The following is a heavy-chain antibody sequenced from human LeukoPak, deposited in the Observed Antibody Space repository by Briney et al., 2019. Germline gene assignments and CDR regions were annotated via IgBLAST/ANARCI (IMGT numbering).Heavy chain of an antibody. J-gene: IGHJ1*01. CDR2: IESVGIT. Sequence: GGSLRLSCAASGFTVSDYYMSWVRQAPGKGLEWVPVIESVGITHYADSVKGRFTISRDESKNTVYLQIDRLKVEDTAVYYCARESRQTFEHWGQGTLVTVSS. V-gene: IGHV3-66*01. CDR1: GFTVSDYY. CDR3: ARESRQTFEH.